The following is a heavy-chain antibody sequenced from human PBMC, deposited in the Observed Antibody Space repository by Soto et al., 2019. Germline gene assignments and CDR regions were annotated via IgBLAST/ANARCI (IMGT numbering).Heavy chain of an antibody. Sequence: ASVKVSCKASGGTFSSYAISWVRQAPGQGLEWMGGIIPIFGTANYAQKFQGRVTITADESTSTAYMELSSLRSEDTAVYYCARGYAPGGVYYYYYGMDVWGQGTTVTV. J-gene: IGHJ6*02. CDR3: ARGYAPGGVYYYYYGMDV. V-gene: IGHV1-69*13. CDR1: GGTFSSYA. D-gene: IGHD2-2*01. CDR2: IIPIFGTA.